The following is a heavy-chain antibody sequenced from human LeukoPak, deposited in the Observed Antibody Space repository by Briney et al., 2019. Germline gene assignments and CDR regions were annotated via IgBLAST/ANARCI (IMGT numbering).Heavy chain of an antibody. Sequence: KPGGSLRLSCAASGFTFRSYGMHWVRQAPGKGLEWVSSISYITSYVYYADSVKGRFTISRDNAKNSLDLQMSSLRAEDTAVYYCAREYDASGRVSYAMDVWGQGTTVTVS. J-gene: IGHJ6*02. D-gene: IGHD3-10*01. V-gene: IGHV3-21*01. CDR1: GFTFRSYG. CDR3: AREYDASGRVSYAMDV. CDR2: ISYITSYV.